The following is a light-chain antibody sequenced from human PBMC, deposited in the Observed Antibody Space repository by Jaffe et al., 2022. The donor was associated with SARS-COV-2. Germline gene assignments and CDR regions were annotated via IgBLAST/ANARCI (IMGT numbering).Light chain of an antibody. CDR1: SSDVGGYNH. CDR3: CSFTTSATYV. J-gene: IGLJ1*01. V-gene: IGLV2-14*03. CDR2: DVS. Sequence: QSALTQPASVSGSPGQWISISCTGTSSDVGGYNHVSWYQQHPGKAPKLMIYDVSDRPSGVSNRFSGSKSGNTASLTISGLRAEDEADYYCCSFTTSATYVFGAGTKVTVL.